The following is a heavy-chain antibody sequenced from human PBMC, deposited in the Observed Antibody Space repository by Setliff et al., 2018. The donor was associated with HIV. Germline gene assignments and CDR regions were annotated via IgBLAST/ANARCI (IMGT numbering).Heavy chain of an antibody. CDR2: IYTSGST. V-gene: IGHV4-4*09. Sequence: PSETLSLTCTVSDDPINSFYWSWIRQPPGKGLEWIGYIYTSGSTNYNPSLEGRVTISVDTSKNQFSLKLSSVTAADTAVYYCARTPEDYGFAVGSFDYWGQGALVTVSS. D-gene: IGHD3-10*01. CDR3: ARTPEDYGFAVGSFDY. CDR1: DDPINSFY. J-gene: IGHJ4*02.